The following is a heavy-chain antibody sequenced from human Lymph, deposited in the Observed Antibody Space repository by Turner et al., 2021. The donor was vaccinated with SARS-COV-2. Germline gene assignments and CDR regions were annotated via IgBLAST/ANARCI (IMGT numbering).Heavy chain of an antibody. CDR1: GGSMNRNY. J-gene: IGHJ5*02. Sequence: VQLQESGPRLVMPLETLSLTCTVSGGSMNRNYWRWIRQPPGKRLVWIGYIYDRRSINYNPAIESRVTISVDTSRNQFSLNLTAVTAADTAIYYCARETVNNWVDPWGQGTLVTVSS. D-gene: IGHD2-21*02. CDR3: ARETVNNWVDP. V-gene: IGHV4-59*01. CDR2: IYDRRSI.